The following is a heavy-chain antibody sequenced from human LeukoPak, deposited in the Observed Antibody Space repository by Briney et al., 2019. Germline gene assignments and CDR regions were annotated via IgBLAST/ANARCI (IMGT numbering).Heavy chain of an antibody. Sequence: ASVKVSCKASGYTFTSHAMHWVRQAPGQRLEWMGWINAGNGNTKYSQKFQGRVTITRDTSASTAYMELSSLRSEDTAVYYCARSLYSGSYFAAFDIWGQGTMVTVSS. V-gene: IGHV1-3*01. CDR2: INAGNGNT. D-gene: IGHD1-26*01. CDR1: GYTFTSHA. J-gene: IGHJ3*02. CDR3: ARSLYSGSYFAAFDI.